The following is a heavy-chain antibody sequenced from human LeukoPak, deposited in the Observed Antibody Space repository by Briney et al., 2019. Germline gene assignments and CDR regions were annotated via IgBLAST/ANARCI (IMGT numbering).Heavy chain of an antibody. CDR1: GFTFSTYG. Sequence: AGGSLRLSCAASGFTFSTYGMNWVRQAPGKGLEWVSVIYSGGSTYYADSVKGRFTISRDNSKNTLYLQMNSLRAEDTAVYYCASTIAMVRGVTDYWGQGTLVTVSS. V-gene: IGHV3-66*01. CDR3: ASTIAMVRGVTDY. CDR2: IYSGGST. J-gene: IGHJ4*02. D-gene: IGHD3-10*01.